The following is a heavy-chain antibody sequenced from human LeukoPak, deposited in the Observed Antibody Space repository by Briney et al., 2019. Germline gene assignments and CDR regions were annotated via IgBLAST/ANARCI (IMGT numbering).Heavy chain of an antibody. Sequence: GSLRLSCEASGFTFSNYGMHWVRQAPGKGLEWVAIIWYDGSNKYYAESVKGRFTISKDNSKSTLYLQMNSLRAEDTAVYYCARESAPATPGRLNYWGQGTLVTVSS. J-gene: IGHJ4*02. CDR1: GFTFSNYG. D-gene: IGHD6-13*01. CDR3: ARESAPATPGRLNY. CDR2: IWYDGSNK. V-gene: IGHV3-33*01.